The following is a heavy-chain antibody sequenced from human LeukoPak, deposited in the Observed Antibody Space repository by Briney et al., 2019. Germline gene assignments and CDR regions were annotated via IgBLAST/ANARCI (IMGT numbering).Heavy chain of an antibody. CDR3: AREVTCGDPFDY. Sequence: GASVKVSCKASGGTFSSYAISWVRQAPGQGLEWMGGIIPIFGTANYAQKFQGRVTITADESMSTAYMELSSLRSEDTAVYYCAREVTCGDPFDYWGQGTLVTVSS. V-gene: IGHV1-69*13. CDR1: GGTFSSYA. D-gene: IGHD2-21*02. CDR2: IIPIFGTA. J-gene: IGHJ4*02.